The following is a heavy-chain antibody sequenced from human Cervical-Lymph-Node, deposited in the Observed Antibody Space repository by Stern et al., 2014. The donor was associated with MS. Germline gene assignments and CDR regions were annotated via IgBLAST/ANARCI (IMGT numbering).Heavy chain of an antibody. Sequence: QLLQSGAEVKRPGSSVKVSCKASGGTFNSDAIGWVRQAPGQGLAWMGGIVPIFGTSTYAQKFQGRVKITADESTGTSYMELSGLRSEDTAFYYCAREIITETTLGWFDPWGQGTLVTVSS. CDR1: GGTFNSDA. D-gene: IGHD1-7*01. J-gene: IGHJ5*02. CDR2: IVPIFGTS. V-gene: IGHV1-69*01. CDR3: AREIITETTLGWFDP.